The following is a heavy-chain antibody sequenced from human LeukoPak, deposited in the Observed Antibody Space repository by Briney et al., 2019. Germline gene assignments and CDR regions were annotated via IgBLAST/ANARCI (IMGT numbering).Heavy chain of an antibody. Sequence: GGSLRLSCAASGFNFSSYWMSWVRQAPRKGLEWVANIEEDGSEKYYVDSVKGRFTISRDNAKNSLYMQMNSLRAEDTAVYYCAREGGDIADTGFDYWGQGTLVTVSS. V-gene: IGHV3-7*01. D-gene: IGHD2-15*01. J-gene: IGHJ4*02. CDR1: GFNFSSYW. CDR3: AREGGDIADTGFDY. CDR2: IEEDGSEK.